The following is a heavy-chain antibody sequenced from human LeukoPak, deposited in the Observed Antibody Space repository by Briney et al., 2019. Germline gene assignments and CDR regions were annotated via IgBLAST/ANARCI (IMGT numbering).Heavy chain of an antibody. CDR2: IYTSGST. V-gene: IGHV4-4*07. D-gene: IGHD3-10*02. CDR1: GGSISSYY. J-gene: IGHJ6*02. Sequence: SETLSLTCTVSGGSISSYYWSWIRQPAGKGLEWIGRIYTSGSTNYNPSLKSRVTMSVDTSKNQFSLKLSSVTAADTAVYYCARERPGYYVPGVYYYYYGMDVWGQGTTVTVSS. CDR3: ARERPGYYVPGVYYYYYGMDV.